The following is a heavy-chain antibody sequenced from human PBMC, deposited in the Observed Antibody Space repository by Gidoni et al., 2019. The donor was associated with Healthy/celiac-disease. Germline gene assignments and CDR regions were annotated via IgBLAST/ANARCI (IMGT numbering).Heavy chain of an antibody. CDR2: SYYSGRT. CDR1: CVSISRGGYY. V-gene: IGHV4-31*03. J-gene: IGHJ3*02. CDR3: ARDWNYYDTGGAFDI. Sequence: QVQLQQSGPGLVNPSPTLSLTCPVSCVSISRGGYYWSWIRQHPGKGLEWIGYSYYSGRTYDNPSLKSRVTISGDTSKNQFSLKLSSVTAADTAVYYCARDWNYYDTGGAFDIWGQGTMVTVSS. D-gene: IGHD3-22*01.